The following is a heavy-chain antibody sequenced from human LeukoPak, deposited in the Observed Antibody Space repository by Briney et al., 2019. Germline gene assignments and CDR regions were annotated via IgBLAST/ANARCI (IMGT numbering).Heavy chain of an antibody. Sequence: ASVKISCKASGYTFTSYGISWVRQATGQGLEWMGWMNPNSGNTGYAQKFQGRVTITRNTSISTAYMELSSLRSEDTAVYYCARGSSDYWGQGTLVTVSS. CDR2: MNPNSGNT. J-gene: IGHJ4*02. CDR1: GYTFTSYG. D-gene: IGHD2-15*01. V-gene: IGHV1-8*03. CDR3: ARGSSDY.